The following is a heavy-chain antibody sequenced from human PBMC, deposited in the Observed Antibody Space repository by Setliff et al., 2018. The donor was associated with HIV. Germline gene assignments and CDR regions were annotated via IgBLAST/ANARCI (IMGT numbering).Heavy chain of an antibody. V-gene: IGHV1-18*01. J-gene: IGHJ4*01. Sequence: ASVKVSCKASGYTFTSYGISWVRQAPGQGLEWMGWISAYDSNTNYEHRLQGRVTMTRDTSTSTVYMDLRNLRSEDTAVYYCARNQGDSSGWYAGDYWGHGTLVTVSS. D-gene: IGHD6-19*01. CDR2: ISAYDSNT. CDR3: ARNQGDSSGWYAGDY. CDR1: GYTFTSYG.